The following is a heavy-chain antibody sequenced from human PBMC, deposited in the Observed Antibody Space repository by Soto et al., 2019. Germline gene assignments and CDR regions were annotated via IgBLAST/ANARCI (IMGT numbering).Heavy chain of an antibody. CDR3: AKDRSYYDSSGYYYFVY. CDR1: GFTFSSYG. D-gene: IGHD3-22*01. CDR2: ISYDGSNK. V-gene: IGHV3-30*18. J-gene: IGHJ4*02. Sequence: QVQLVESGGGVVQPGRSLRLSCAASGFTFSSYGMHWVHQAPGKGLEWVAVISYDGSNKYYADSVKGRFTISRDNSKNTLYLQMNSLRAEDTAVYYCAKDRSYYDSSGYYYFVYWGQGTLVTVSS.